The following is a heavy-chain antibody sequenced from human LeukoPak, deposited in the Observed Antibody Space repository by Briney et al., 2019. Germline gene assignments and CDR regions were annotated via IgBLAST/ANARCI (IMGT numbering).Heavy chain of an antibody. V-gene: IGHV3-23*01. CDR3: ARAMVRGVIPY. CDR2: ISGSGGST. D-gene: IGHD3-10*01. Sequence: GGSLRLSCAASGFTFSNYAMSWVRQAPGKGLEWVSAISGSGGSTYYADSVKGRFTISRDNSRNIMNLQTDSLRPEDTALYYCARAMVRGVIPYWGQGTLVTVSS. J-gene: IGHJ4*02. CDR1: GFTFSNYA.